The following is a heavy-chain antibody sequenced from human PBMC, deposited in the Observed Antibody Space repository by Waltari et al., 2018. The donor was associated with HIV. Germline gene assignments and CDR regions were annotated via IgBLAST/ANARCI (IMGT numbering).Heavy chain of an antibody. D-gene: IGHD2-8*01. J-gene: IGHJ6*02. CDR3: VKDVTVKLYGVYYSGLDV. CDR1: GFTLGSHW. Sequence: LVESVGRPVQSGESLRLSCRATGFTLGSHWMHWVRQSPGKGLVWVSRIDGDGGVTKYADAVKGRFTISRDNAKNTLFLDMKNLRVEDSGIYHCVKDVTVKLYGVYYSGLDVWGLGTTVTV. V-gene: IGHV3-74*03. CDR2: IDGDGGVT.